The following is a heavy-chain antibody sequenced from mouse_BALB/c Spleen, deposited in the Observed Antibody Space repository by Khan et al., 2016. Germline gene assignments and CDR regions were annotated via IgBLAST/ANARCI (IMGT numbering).Heavy chain of an antibody. V-gene: IGHV5-6-3*01. D-gene: IGHD1-2*01. CDR3: ARGGYGYHYFDY. J-gene: IGHJ2*01. CDR2: INSNGGST. CDR1: GFTFSSYG. Sequence: EVELVESGGGLVQPGGSLKLSCAASGFTFSSYGTSWVRQTPDKRLELVATINSNGGSTYYPDSVKGRFTISRDNAKNTLYLQMSSLTSEDTAMYYCARGGYGYHYFDYWGQGTTLTVSS.